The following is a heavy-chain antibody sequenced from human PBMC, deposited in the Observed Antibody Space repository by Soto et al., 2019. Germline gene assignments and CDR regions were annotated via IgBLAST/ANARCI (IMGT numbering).Heavy chain of an antibody. J-gene: IGHJ6*02. V-gene: IGHV4-31*03. D-gene: IGHD1-26*01. CDR3: AREGGATYYYYYGMDV. CDR2: IYYSGST. Sequence: PSETLSLTCTVSGGSISSGGYYWSWIRQHPGKGLEWIGYIYYSGSTYYNPSLKSRVTISVDTSKNQFSLKLSSVTAADTAVYYCAREGGATYYYYYGMDVSGQGTKSPVSS. CDR1: GGSISSGGYY.